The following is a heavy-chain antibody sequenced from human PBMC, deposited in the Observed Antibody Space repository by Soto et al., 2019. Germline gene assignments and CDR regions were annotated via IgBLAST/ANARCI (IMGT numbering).Heavy chain of an antibody. CDR2: IFFTGSA. V-gene: IGHV4-61*01. CDR1: GGSVSTGSYD. CDR3: ARDGHGMDV. Sequence: SETLSLTCTVSGGSVSTGSYDWSWIPQPPGKGLEWVGKIFFTGSAHYTPSLRNRVTMSVDTSKDQFSLTLTSVTAADTAVYYCARDGHGMDVCRQVATGTVSS. J-gene: IGHJ6*02.